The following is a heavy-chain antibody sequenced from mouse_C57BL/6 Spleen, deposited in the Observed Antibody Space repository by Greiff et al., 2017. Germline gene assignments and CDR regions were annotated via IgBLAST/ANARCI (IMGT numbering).Heavy chain of an antibody. J-gene: IGHJ2*01. D-gene: IGHD2-1*01. CDR3: ARGDYGNSFDY. CDR1: GFTFTDYY. CDR2: IRNKANGYTT. Sequence: EVQGVESGGGLVQPGGSLSLSCAASGFTFTDYYMSWVRQPPGKALEWLGFIRNKANGYTTEYSASVKGRFTISRDNSQSILYLQMNALRAEDSATYYCARGDYGNSFDYWGQGTTLTVSS. V-gene: IGHV7-3*01.